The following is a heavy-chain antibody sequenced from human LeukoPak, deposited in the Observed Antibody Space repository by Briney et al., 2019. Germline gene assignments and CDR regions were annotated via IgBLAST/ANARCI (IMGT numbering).Heavy chain of an antibody. CDR1: GYTFTSYY. CDR3: ARVNGYDSAALDY. D-gene: IGHD5-12*01. V-gene: IGHV1-46*01. CDR2: INPSGGRT. Sequence: SVTVSCKVSGYTFTSYYMHWVRHAPGQGLEWMGIINPSGGRTIYAQKFEGRVTMKRHLSTRTVYMELRSLRSEDTAVYYCARVNGYDSAALDYWGQGTLVTVSS. J-gene: IGHJ4*02.